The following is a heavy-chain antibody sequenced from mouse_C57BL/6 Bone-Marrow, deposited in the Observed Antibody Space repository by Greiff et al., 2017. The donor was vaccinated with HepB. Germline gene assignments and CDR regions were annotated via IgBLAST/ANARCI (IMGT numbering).Heavy chain of an antibody. CDR1: GFSLTSYG. CDR3: ARSGGNGDWFAY. V-gene: IGHV2-2*01. D-gene: IGHD2-1*01. CDR2: IWSGGST. J-gene: IGHJ3*01. Sequence: QVQLKESGPGLVQPSQSLSITCTASGFSLTSYGIHWVRQSPGKGLEWLGVIWSGGSTDYNAAFISRLSISKDNSKSQVFFKMNSLQADDTAIYYCARSGGNGDWFAYWGQGTLVTVSA.